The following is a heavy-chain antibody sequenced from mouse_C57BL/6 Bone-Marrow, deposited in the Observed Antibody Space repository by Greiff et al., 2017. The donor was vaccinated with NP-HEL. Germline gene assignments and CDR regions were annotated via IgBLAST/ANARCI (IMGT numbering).Heavy chain of an antibody. Sequence: VKLQQSGAELARPGASVKLSCKASGYTFTSYGISWVKQRTGQGLEWIGEIYPRSGNTYYNEKFKGKATLTADKSSSTAYMELRSLTSEDSAVYFCARKIGSPAWFAYWGQGTLVTVSA. CDR1: GYTFTSYG. V-gene: IGHV1-81*01. J-gene: IGHJ3*01. D-gene: IGHD2-14*01. CDR3: ARKIGSPAWFAY. CDR2: IYPRSGNT.